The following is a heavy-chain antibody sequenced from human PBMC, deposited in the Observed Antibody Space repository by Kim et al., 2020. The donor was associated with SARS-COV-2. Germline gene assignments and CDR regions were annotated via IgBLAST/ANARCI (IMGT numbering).Heavy chain of an antibody. D-gene: IGHD5-18*01. V-gene: IGHV3-7*01. CDR2: IKQDGSEK. CDR1: GFTFSSYW. J-gene: IGHJ4*02. CDR3: ARDGRGYSYDPSGY. Sequence: GGSLRLSCAASGFTFSSYWMSWVRQAPGKGLEWVANIKQDGSEKYYVDSVKGRFTISRDNAKNSLYLQMNSLRAEDTAVYYCARDGRGYSYDPSGYWGQGTLVTVSS.